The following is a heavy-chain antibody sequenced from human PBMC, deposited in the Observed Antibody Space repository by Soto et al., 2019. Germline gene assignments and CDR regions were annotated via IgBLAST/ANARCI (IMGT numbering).Heavy chain of an antibody. CDR1: GFTFSSYA. CDR2: ISYDGSNK. V-gene: IGHV3-30-3*01. Sequence: PRGSLRLSCAASGFTFSSYAMHWVRQAPGKGLEWVAVISYDGSNKYYADSVKGRFTISRDNSKNTLYLQMNSLRAEDTAVYYCAREARDGIGESYGMDVWGQGTTVTVSS. J-gene: IGHJ6*02. CDR3: AREARDGIGESYGMDV. D-gene: IGHD3-10*01.